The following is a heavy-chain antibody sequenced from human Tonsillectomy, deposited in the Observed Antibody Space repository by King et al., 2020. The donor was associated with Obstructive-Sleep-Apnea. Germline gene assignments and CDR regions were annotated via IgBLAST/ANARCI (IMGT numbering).Heavy chain of an antibody. CDR1: GFTFSSYA. D-gene: IGHD2-2*01. CDR2: ISGSGGST. V-gene: IGHV3-23*04. Sequence: VQLVESGGGLVQPGGSLRLSCAASGFTFSSYAMSWVRQPPGKGLEWVSIISGSGGSTYYADSVKGLFTISRDNSKNTLYLQMNSLKAEDTAVYYCVRRLPVTKGFDSWGQGTLVTVSS. CDR3: VRRLPVTKGFDS. J-gene: IGHJ4*02.